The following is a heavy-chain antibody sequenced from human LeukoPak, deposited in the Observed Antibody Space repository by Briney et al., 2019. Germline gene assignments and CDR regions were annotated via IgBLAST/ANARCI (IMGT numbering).Heavy chain of an antibody. J-gene: IGHJ4*02. D-gene: IGHD2-2*01. V-gene: IGHV4-30-4*01. Sequence: PSETLSLTCTVSGGSISSGDYYWSWIRQPPGKGLEWIGYIYYSGSTYYNPSLKSRVTISVDTSKNQFSLKLSSVTAADTAVYYCAREGLGYCSSTSCESVGFDYWGQRTLVTVSS. CDR1: GGSISSGDYY. CDR3: AREGLGYCSSTSCESVGFDY. CDR2: IYYSGST.